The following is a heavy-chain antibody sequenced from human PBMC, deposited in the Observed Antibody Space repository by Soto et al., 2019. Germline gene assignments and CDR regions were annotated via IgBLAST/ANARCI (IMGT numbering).Heavy chain of an antibody. J-gene: IGHJ6*02. CDR3: AKDGGLRPYYYYYGMDV. D-gene: IGHD3-16*01. Sequence: GGSLRLSCAASGFTFSSYAMILVRQAPGKGLEWVSAISGSGGSTYYAGSVKGRFTISRDNSKNTLYLQMNSLRAEDTAVYYCAKDGGLRPYYYYYGMDVWGQGTTVTVSS. V-gene: IGHV3-23*01. CDR1: GFTFSSYA. CDR2: ISGSGGST.